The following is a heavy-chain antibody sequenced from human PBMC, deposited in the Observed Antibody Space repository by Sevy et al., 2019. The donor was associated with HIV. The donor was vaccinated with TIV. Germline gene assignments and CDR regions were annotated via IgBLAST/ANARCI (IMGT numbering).Heavy chain of an antibody. CDR3: ARQPGITGTRAFFDY. Sequence: SETLSLTCTVSGGSISSSSYYWGWIRQPPGKGLEWIGSINYSGSTYYNPSLKSRVTISVDTSKNQFSLKLSSVTAADTAVYYCARQPGITGTRAFFDYWGQGTLVTVSS. J-gene: IGHJ4*02. D-gene: IGHD1-7*01. CDR1: GGSISSSSYY. CDR2: INYSGST. V-gene: IGHV4-39*01.